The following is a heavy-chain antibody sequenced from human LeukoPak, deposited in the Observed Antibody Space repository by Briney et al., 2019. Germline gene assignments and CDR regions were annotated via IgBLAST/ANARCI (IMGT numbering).Heavy chain of an antibody. V-gene: IGHV3-33*01. CDR3: ARARYYYDSSGYSNWFDP. J-gene: IGHJ5*02. CDR2: IWSDGNNK. Sequence: GSLRLSCAASGFTFSSYAMHWVRQAPGKGLEWVAIIWSDGNNKYYADSVEGRFTISRDTSKNTLFLQMNSLRAEDTAVYYCARARYYYDSSGYSNWFDPWGQGTLVTVSS. D-gene: IGHD3-22*01. CDR1: GFTFSSYA.